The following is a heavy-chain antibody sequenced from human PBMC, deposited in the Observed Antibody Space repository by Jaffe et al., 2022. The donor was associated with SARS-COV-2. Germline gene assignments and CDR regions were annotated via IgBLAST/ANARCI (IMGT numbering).Heavy chain of an antibody. D-gene: IGHD3-16*01. Sequence: EVQLLESGGGLVQPGGSLRLSCAASGFTFNSYDMAWVRQAPGKGLEWVSLIGGSGAKTKYADSVKGRFTLSRDNSKNTVYLQMNSLRAEDTAVYYCVKEMGIWGLPYFDCWGQGTLVTVSS. CDR1: GFTFNSYD. CDR2: IGGSGAKT. CDR3: VKEMGIWGLPYFDC. J-gene: IGHJ4*02. V-gene: IGHV3-23*01.